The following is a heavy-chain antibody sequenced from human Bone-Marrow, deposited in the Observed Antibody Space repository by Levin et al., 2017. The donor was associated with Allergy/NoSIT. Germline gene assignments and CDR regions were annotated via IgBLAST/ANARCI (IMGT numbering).Heavy chain of an antibody. V-gene: IGHV3-15*01. Sequence: GGSLRLSCAASGITFSNAWMSWARQAPGKGLEWVGRIKNKADGATTEYAAPVKGRFTISRDDSKNTLYLQMNSLKTKDTAVYFCTTYSSSWYYFDYWGQGTLVTVSS. J-gene: IGHJ4*02. CDR1: GITFSNAW. D-gene: IGHD6-13*01. CDR2: IKNKADGATT. CDR3: TTYSSSWYYFDY.